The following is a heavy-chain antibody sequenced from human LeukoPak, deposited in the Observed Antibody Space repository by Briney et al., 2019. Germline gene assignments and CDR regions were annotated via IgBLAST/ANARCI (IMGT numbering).Heavy chain of an antibody. CDR2: INHSGST. J-gene: IGHJ6*02. V-gene: IGHV4-34*01. D-gene: IGHD3-10*01. CDR3: ARGRDVLLWFGATYYYYGMDV. CDR1: DGSFSGYY. Sequence: PSETLSLTCAVYDGSFSGYYWSWIRQPPGKGLEWIGEINHSGSTNYNPSLKSRVTISVDTSKNQFSLKLSSVTAADTAVYYCARGRDVLLWFGATYYYYGMDVWGQGTTVTVSS.